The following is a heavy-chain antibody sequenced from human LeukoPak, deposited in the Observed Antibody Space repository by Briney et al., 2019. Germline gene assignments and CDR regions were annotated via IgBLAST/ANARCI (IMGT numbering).Heavy chain of an antibody. Sequence: SETLSLTCTVPGGSISSSSYYWGWIRQPPGKGLEWIGSIYYSGSTYYNPSLKSRVTISVDTSKNQFSLKLSSVTAADTAVYYCAKSSDYDFWSGYYPSYYMDVWGKGTTVTVSS. D-gene: IGHD3-3*01. CDR1: GGSISSSSYY. J-gene: IGHJ6*03. V-gene: IGHV4-39*01. CDR2: IYYSGST. CDR3: AKSSDYDFWSGYYPSYYMDV.